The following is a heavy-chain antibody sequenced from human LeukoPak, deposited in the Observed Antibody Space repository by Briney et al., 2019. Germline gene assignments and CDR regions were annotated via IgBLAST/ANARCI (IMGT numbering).Heavy chain of an antibody. J-gene: IGHJ4*02. CDR2: INPSGGST. CDR1: GYTFTSYY. V-gene: IGHV1-46*01. D-gene: IGHD6-6*01. Sequence: ASVKVSCKASGYTFTSYYMHWVRQAPGQGLEWMGIINPSGGSTSYAQKFQGRVTMTTDTSTSTAYMELRSLRSDDTAVYYCARDTRAQSSDYWGQGTLVTVSS. CDR3: ARDTRAQSSDY.